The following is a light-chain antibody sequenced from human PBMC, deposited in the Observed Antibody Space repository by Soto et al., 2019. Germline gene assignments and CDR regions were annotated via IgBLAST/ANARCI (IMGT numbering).Light chain of an antibody. Sequence: VMTQSPATLSVSVGETATLSCWASQSVYGDLAGYQQRPGQAPGLLIYRASLRAAGVSARFSGSGSGTNVTITISVLRSEDVALYYCQQSDRWPWTFGQGTRVDIK. CDR1: QSVYGD. J-gene: IGKJ1*01. V-gene: IGKV3D-15*03. CDR3: QQSDRWPWT. CDR2: RAS.